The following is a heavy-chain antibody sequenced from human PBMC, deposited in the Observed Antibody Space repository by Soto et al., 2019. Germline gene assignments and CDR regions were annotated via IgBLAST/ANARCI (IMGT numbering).Heavy chain of an antibody. V-gene: IGHV5-51*01. CDR2: IYPGDSDT. Sequence: GESLKISCQGSGYSFTSYWIGWVRQMPGKGLEWMGIIYPGDSDTRYSPSFQGQVTISAVKSISTAYLQWSSLKASDTAMYYCARRYDFWSGSNYYYYGMDVWGQGTTVTVSS. D-gene: IGHD3-3*01. CDR1: GYSFTSYW. CDR3: ARRYDFWSGSNYYYYGMDV. J-gene: IGHJ6*02.